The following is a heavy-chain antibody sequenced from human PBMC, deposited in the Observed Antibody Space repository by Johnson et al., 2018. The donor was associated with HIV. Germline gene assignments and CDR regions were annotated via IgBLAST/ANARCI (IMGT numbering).Heavy chain of an antibody. CDR2: IYSGRST. J-gene: IGHJ3*02. CDR1: GFTVSSNY. Sequence: VQLVESGGGLIQPGGSLRLSCAASGFTVSSNYMSWVRQAPGQGLEWVSVIYSGRSTYYADSVKGRFTISRDNSKNQLYLQMNSLRAEDTAVYYCARRTVVTPGAFDIWGQGTVVTVSS. D-gene: IGHD4-23*01. CDR3: ARRTVVTPGAFDI. V-gene: IGHV3-53*01.